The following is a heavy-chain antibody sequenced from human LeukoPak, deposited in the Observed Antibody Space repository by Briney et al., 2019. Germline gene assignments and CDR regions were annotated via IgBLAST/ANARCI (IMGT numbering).Heavy chain of an antibody. D-gene: IGHD2-2*02. CDR3: ARGPGFGYCSSTSCYNYYYYMDV. Sequence: ASVKVSCKASGYTFTSYDINWVRQATGQGLEWMGWMNPNSGNTGYAQKFQGRVTITRNTSISTAHMELSSLRSEDTAVYYCARGPGFGYCSSTSCYNYYYYMDVWGKGTTVTVSS. CDR1: GYTFTSYD. J-gene: IGHJ6*03. V-gene: IGHV1-8*03. CDR2: MNPNSGNT.